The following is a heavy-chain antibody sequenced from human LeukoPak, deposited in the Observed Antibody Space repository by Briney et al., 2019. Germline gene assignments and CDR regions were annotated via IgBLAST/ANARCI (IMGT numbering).Heavy chain of an antibody. D-gene: IGHD3-22*01. CDR2: IDPSGDST. V-gene: IGHV1-46*01. J-gene: IGHJ3*02. Sequence: PSVKLSCNASGYTFTTYYIPWVRQAPGQGLEWMGIIDPSGDSTSYAQKFQGRVTMTRDTSTSTVYMELSSLRSEDTAVYYCARETGVTYYYDSSGAFDIWGQGTMVTVSS. CDR3: ARETGVTYYYDSSGAFDI. CDR1: GYTFTTYY.